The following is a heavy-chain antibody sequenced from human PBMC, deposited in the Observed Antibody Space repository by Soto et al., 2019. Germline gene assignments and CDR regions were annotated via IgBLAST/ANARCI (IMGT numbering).Heavy chain of an antibody. J-gene: IGHJ3*02. V-gene: IGHV1-2*04. CDR3: AIGRGGIAARFAFDI. Sequence: ASVKVSCKASGYTFTGYYMHWVRQAPGQGLEWMGWINPNSGGTKYAQKFQGWVTMNRDTSISTAYMELSRLRSDDTAVYYCAIGRGGIAARFAFDIWGQGTMVTVSS. D-gene: IGHD6-6*01. CDR2: INPNSGGT. CDR1: GYTFTGYY.